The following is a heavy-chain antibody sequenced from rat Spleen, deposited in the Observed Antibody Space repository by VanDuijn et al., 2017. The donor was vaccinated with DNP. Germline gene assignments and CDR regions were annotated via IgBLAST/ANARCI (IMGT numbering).Heavy chain of an antibody. D-gene: IGHD1-5*01. J-gene: IGHJ3*01. CDR2: ISTLGGTT. Sequence: EVKLVESGGGLVQPGRSLKLSCAASGFTFSSYYMAWVRQAPTKGLEWVAYISTLGGTTYYRDSVKGRFTISRDNAKSTLYLQMDSLRSEDTATYYCARRGYNYGWFAYWGQGTLVTVSS. CDR1: GFTFSSYY. CDR3: ARRGYNYGWFAY. V-gene: IGHV5-25*01.